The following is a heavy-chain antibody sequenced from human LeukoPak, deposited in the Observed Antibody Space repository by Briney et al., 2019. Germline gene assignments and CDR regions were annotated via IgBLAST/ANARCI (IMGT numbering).Heavy chain of an antibody. Sequence: PSETLSLTCAVYGGSFSGYYWSWIRQPPGKGLEWIGEINHSGSTNYNPSLKSRVTIPVDTSKNQFSLKLSSVTAADTAVYYCASSTVADNYYYGMDVWGQGTTVTVSS. V-gene: IGHV4-34*01. D-gene: IGHD4-23*01. CDR3: ASSTVADNYYYGMDV. CDR1: GGSFSGYY. J-gene: IGHJ6*02. CDR2: INHSGST.